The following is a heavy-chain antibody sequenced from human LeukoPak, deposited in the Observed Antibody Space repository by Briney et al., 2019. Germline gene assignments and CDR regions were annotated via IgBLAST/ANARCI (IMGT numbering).Heavy chain of an antibody. CDR2: INHSGGT. Sequence: SETLSLTCAVYGGSFSGYYWSWIRQPPGKGLEWIGEINHSGGTNYNPSLKSRVTISVDTSKNQFSLKLSSVTAADTAVYYCAMTTLLLWFGGGAFDIWGQGTMVTVSS. CDR1: GGSFSGYY. CDR3: AMTTLLLWFGGGAFDI. J-gene: IGHJ3*02. V-gene: IGHV4-34*01. D-gene: IGHD3-10*01.